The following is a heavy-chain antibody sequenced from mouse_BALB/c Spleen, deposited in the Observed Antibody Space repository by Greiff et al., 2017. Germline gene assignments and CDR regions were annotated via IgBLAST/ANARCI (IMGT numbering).Heavy chain of an antibody. CDR3: AREGPYYYGSSNRRVDY. D-gene: IGHD1-1*01. Sequence: EVKLQESGPELVKPGASVKMSCKASGYTFTSYVMHWVKQKPGQGLEWIGYINPYNDGTKYNEKFKGKATLTSDKSSSTAYMELSSLTSEDSAVYYCAREGPYYYGSSNRRVDYWGQGTTLTVSS. V-gene: IGHV1-14*01. CDR2: INPYNDGT. J-gene: IGHJ2*01. CDR1: GYTFTSYV.